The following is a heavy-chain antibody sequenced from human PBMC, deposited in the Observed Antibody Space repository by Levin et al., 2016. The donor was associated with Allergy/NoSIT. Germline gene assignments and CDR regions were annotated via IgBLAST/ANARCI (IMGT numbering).Heavy chain of an antibody. CDR1: GFTFSSYW. D-gene: IGHD3-10*01. J-gene: IGHJ4*02. Sequence: GESLKISCAASGFTFSSYWMHWVRQAPAKGLVWVSRINSDGSSINYADSVKGRFTISRDNAKNTVYLQMNSLRAEDTAVYYCARVSGSGSYYLSYWGQGTLVTVSS. CDR3: ARVSGSGSYYLSY. CDR2: INSDGSSI. V-gene: IGHV3-74*01.